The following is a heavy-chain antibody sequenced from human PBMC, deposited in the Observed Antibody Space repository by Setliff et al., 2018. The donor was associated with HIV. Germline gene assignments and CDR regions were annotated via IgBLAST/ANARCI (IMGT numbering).Heavy chain of an antibody. CDR2: IYHSATA. D-gene: IGHD5-12*01. J-gene: IGHJ4*02. CDR1: GGSIRTGAYY. CDR3: ARQNSGYAPGPFDY. V-gene: IGHV4-39*01. Sequence: KPSETLSLTCTVSGGSIRTGAYYWGWIRQPPGKGLEWIGSIYHSATAYYNPSLWGRVTISVDTFKNQFSLKLSSVTAADTAVYYCARQNSGYAPGPFDYWGQGILVTVS.